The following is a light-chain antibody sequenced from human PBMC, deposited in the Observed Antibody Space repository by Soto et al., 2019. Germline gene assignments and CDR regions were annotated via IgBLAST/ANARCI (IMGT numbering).Light chain of an antibody. CDR3: QQRSNWPPIT. CDR1: QSVSSY. V-gene: IGKV3-11*01. Sequence: PGERVTLSCRASQSVSSYLAWYQQKPGQAPRLLIYDASNRATGIPARFSGSGSGTDFTLTISSPEPEDFAVYYCQQRSNWPPITFGQGTRLEIK. J-gene: IGKJ5*01. CDR2: DAS.